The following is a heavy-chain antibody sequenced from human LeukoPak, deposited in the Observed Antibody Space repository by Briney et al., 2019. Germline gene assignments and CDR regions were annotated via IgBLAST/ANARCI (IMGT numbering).Heavy chain of an antibody. Sequence: SETLSLTCTVSGGSISSSSYYWGWIRQPPGKGLEWIGSIYYRGRASYNPPLKRRLTLSVDTSKNQFSLKLSPVAAADTAVYYCAGRDGYNYVGYWGQGTLVTVSS. D-gene: IGHD5-24*01. CDR1: GGSISSSSYY. CDR2: IYYRGRA. CDR3: AGRDGYNYVGY. V-gene: IGHV4-39*01. J-gene: IGHJ4*02.